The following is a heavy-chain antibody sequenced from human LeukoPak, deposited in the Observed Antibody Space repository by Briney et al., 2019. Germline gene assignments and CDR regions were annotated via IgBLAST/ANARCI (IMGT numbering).Heavy chain of an antibody. CDR1: GYSFTIYY. Sequence: GASVKVSCRASGYSFTIYYMHWVRQAPGQGLEWMGIINPSGGDTTYAQKFQGRVTMTRDTSTSTIYMELSSLRSEDTAVYYCARGKSDLGYWGQGTLVTVSP. CDR3: ARGKSDLGY. CDR2: INPSGGDT. J-gene: IGHJ4*02. V-gene: IGHV1-46*01.